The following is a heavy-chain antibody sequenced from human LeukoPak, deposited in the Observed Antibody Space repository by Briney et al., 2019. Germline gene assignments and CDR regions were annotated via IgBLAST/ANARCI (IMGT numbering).Heavy chain of an antibody. V-gene: IGHV3-30-3*01. CDR2: ISYDGSNK. J-gene: IGHJ3*02. Sequence: GGSLRLSCAASGFTFSSYAMHWVRQAPGKGLEWVAVISYDGSNKYYADSVKGRFTISRDNSKNTLYLQMNSLRAEDTAVYYCARDRGYSSSWYGAGYHSQTYDAFDIWGQGTMVTVSS. D-gene: IGHD6-13*01. CDR1: GFTFSSYA. CDR3: ARDRGYSSSWYGAGYHSQTYDAFDI.